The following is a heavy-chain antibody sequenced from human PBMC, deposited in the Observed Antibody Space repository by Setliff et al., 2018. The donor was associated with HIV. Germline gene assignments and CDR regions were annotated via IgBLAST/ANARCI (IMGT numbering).Heavy chain of an antibody. Sequence: SETLSLTCTVSNVSINSYYWSWIRQPPGRALEWIGRIYSSGKTNYNPSLKSRLKMSIDTSRNQFSLMLNSVTAADTAVDFCARLWLRGPPTWGQGTMVTVSS. V-gene: IGHV4-4*07. J-gene: IGHJ3*01. CDR3: ARLWLRGPPT. CDR2: IYSSGKT. D-gene: IGHD5-12*01. CDR1: NVSINSYY.